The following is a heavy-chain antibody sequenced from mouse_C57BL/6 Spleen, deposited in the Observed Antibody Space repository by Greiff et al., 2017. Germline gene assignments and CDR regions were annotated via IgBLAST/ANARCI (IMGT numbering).Heavy chain of an antibody. CDR3: VRGVTGAWFAY. D-gene: IGHD2-3*01. Sequence: EVQLVESGGGLVQPKGSLKLSCAASGFSFNTYAMNWVRQAPGKGLEWVARIRSKSNNYATYYADSVKDRFTISRDDSESMLYLQMNNLKTEDTAMYYCVRGVTGAWFAYWGQGTLVTVSA. J-gene: IGHJ3*01. V-gene: IGHV10-1*01. CDR2: IRSKSNNYAT. CDR1: GFSFNTYA.